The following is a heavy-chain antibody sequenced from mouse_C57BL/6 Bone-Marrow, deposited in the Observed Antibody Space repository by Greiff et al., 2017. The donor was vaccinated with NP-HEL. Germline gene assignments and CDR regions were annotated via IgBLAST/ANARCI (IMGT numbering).Heavy chain of an antibody. Sequence: VQLQQSGAELVRPGASVKLSCTASGFNIKDDYMHWVKQRPVQGLEWIGWIDPENGDTEYASKFQGKATITADTSSNTAYLQLSSLTSEDTAVYYCTRGIYYDYDLMDYWGQGTSVTVSS. CDR3: TRGIYYDYDLMDY. D-gene: IGHD2-4*01. CDR1: GFNIKDDY. J-gene: IGHJ4*01. V-gene: IGHV14-4*01. CDR2: IDPENGDT.